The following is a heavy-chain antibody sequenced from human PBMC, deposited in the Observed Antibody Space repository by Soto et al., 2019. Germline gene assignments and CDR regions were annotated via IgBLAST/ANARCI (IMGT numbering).Heavy chain of an antibody. Sequence: ASVKVSCKASGYTFTSYDINWVRQATVQGLEWMVWMNPNSGNTGYAQKFQGRVTMTRNTSISTANMQLSGLRSEDTAIYYCARSHILGASNHWFEPWGQGTLVTVSS. CDR1: GYTFTSYD. J-gene: IGHJ5*02. CDR2: MNPNSGNT. CDR3: ARSHILGASNHWFEP. V-gene: IGHV1-8*01. D-gene: IGHD1-26*01.